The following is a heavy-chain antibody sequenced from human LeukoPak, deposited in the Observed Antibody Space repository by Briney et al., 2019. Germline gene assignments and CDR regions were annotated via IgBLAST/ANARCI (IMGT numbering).Heavy chain of an antibody. CDR1: GGSISSYY. CDR2: IYTSGST. CDR3: ARKPIVNSAWYYFDY. D-gene: IGHD3-22*01. Sequence: KPSETLSLTCTVSGGSISSYYWSWIRQPAGKGLEWIGRIYTSGSTNYNPSLKSRVTMSVDTSKNQFSLELSSVTAADTAVYYCARKPIVNSAWYYFDYWGQGTLVTVSS. V-gene: IGHV4-4*07. J-gene: IGHJ4*02.